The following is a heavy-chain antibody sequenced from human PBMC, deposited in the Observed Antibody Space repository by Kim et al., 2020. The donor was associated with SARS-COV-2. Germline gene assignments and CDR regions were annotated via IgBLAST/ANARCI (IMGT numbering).Heavy chain of an antibody. J-gene: IGHJ3*02. CDR2: ISSSSSYI. D-gene: IGHD3-3*02. V-gene: IGHV3-21*01. Sequence: GGSLRLSCAASGFTFSSYSMNWVRQAPGKGLEWVSSISSSSSYIYYADSVKGRFTISRDNAKNSLYLQMNSLRAEDTAVYYCARDLRHIWSGWDDAFDIWGQGTMVTVSS. CDR1: GFTFSSYS. CDR3: ARDLRHIWSGWDDAFDI.